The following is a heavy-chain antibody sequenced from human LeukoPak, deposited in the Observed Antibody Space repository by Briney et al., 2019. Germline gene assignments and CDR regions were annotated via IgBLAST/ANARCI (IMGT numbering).Heavy chain of an antibody. V-gene: IGHV1-18*03. CDR1: GYTFNSFG. D-gene: IGHD1-26*01. Sequence: ASVNVSCKASGYTFNSFGVSWVRQAPGQGLEWMGGISGYNGYTKYAQKFQGRVTMTTDTSTSTAYMELRSLRSDDMAVYYCAREGVGATPWYFDYWGQGTLVTVSS. CDR2: ISGYNGYT. J-gene: IGHJ4*02. CDR3: AREGVGATPWYFDY.